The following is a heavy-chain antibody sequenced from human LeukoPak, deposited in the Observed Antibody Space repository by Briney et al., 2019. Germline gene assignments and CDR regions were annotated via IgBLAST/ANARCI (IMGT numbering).Heavy chain of an antibody. CDR1: GYTFTSYD. CDR3: ASARKTTGTTTFDY. Sequence: ASVKVSCKASGYTFTSYDINWVRQATGQRLEWMGWMNPNSGNTGYAQKFQGRVTMTRNTSISTAYMELSSLRSEDTAVYYCASARKTTGTTTFDYWGQGTLVTVSS. V-gene: IGHV1-8*01. J-gene: IGHJ4*02. D-gene: IGHD1-1*01. CDR2: MNPNSGNT.